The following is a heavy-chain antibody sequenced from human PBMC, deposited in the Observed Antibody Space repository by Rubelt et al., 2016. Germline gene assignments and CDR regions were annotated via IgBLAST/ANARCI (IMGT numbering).Heavy chain of an antibody. Sequence: QVQLQQWGAGLLKPSETLSLTCAVFGGSFSGYYWTWIRQPPGKGLEWIGEINHSGSANYNLSLKSRLNISVDTSKNQFPRKLSSVTAADTAVYYCARDKLPRYGMDVWGQGTTVTVSS. CDR2: INHSGSA. CDR3: ARDKLPRYGMDV. J-gene: IGHJ6*02. CDR1: GGSFSGYY. D-gene: IGHD5-24*01. V-gene: IGHV4-34*01.